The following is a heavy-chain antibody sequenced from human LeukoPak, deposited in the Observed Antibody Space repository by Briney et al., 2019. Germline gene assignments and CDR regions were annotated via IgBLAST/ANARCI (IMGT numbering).Heavy chain of an antibody. Sequence: SETLSLTCTVSGGSISSSSYYWGWIRQPPGKGLEWIGSIYYSGSTYYNPSLKSRVTISVDTSKNQFSLKLSSVTAADTAVHYCARHAQWLVDYWGQGTLVTVSS. CDR2: IYYSGST. D-gene: IGHD6-19*01. J-gene: IGHJ4*02. CDR3: ARHAQWLVDY. CDR1: GGSISSSSYY. V-gene: IGHV4-39*01.